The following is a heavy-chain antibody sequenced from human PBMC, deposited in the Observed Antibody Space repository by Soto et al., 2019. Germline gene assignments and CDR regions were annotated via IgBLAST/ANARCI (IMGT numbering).Heavy chain of an antibody. D-gene: IGHD3-22*01. J-gene: IGHJ5*02. CDR1: GGSISSYY. Sequence: LETLSLTCTVSGGSISSYYWSWIRQPPGKGLEWIGYIYYSGSTNYNPSLKSRVTISVGTSKNQFSLKLSSVTAADTAVYYCARARHYYDSSGYYANWFDPWGQGTLVTVSS. CDR3: ARARHYYDSSGYYANWFDP. CDR2: IYYSGST. V-gene: IGHV4-59*01.